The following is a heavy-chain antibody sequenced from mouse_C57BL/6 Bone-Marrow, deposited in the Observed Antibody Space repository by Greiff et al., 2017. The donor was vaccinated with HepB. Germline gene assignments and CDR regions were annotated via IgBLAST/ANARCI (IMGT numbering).Heavy chain of an antibody. CDR2: IYPGDGDT. J-gene: IGHJ4*01. D-gene: IGHD2-4*01. CDR1: GYAFSSSW. CDR3: ARQGFYYDSMDY. Sequence: QVQLQQSGPELVKPGASVKISCKASGYAFSSSWMNWVKQRPGKGLEWIGRIYPGDGDTNYNGKFKGKATLTADKPSSTAYMQLSSLTSEDSAVYFCARQGFYYDSMDYWGQGTSVTVSS. V-gene: IGHV1-82*01.